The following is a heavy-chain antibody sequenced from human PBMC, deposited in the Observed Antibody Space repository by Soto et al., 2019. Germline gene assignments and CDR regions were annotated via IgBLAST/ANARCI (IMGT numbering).Heavy chain of an antibody. Sequence: PSETLSLTCAVYGGSFSGYYWSWILQPPWKGLEWIGEINHSGSTNYNPSLKSRVTISVDTSKNQFSLKLSSVTAADTAVYYCARGFLTTVTTTARRYYFDYWGQGTLVTVSS. J-gene: IGHJ4*02. D-gene: IGHD4-17*01. V-gene: IGHV4-34*01. CDR3: ARGFLTTVTTTARRYYFDY. CDR1: GGSFSGYY. CDR2: INHSGST.